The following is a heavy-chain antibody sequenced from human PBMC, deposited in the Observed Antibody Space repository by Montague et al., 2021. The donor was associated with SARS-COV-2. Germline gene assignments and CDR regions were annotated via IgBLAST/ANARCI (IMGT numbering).Heavy chain of an antibody. CDR1: GGSISSGIYY. Sequence: SETLSLTCTVSGGSISSGIYYWSWIRQPAGKGLEWIGYIYYSGSTNYNPSLKSRVTISVDTSKNQFSLKLSSVTAADTAVYYCARVFPRWLQFDPYFDYWGQGTLVTVSS. D-gene: IGHD5-24*01. J-gene: IGHJ4*02. V-gene: IGHV4-61*01. CDR3: ARVFPRWLQFDPYFDY. CDR2: IYYSGST.